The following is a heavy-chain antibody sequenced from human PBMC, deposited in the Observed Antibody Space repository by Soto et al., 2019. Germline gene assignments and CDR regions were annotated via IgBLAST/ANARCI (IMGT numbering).Heavy chain of an antibody. CDR3: ARHVPFLTTVGYYGMDV. V-gene: IGHV5-51*01. Sequence: EVQLVQSGAEVKKPGESLKISCKGSGYSFTSYWIGWVRQMPGKGLEWMGIIYPGDSDTRYSPSFQGQVTISADKSISTAYLQWSSLKASATTMYYCARHVPFLTTVGYYGMDVWGQGTTVTVSS. CDR1: GYSFTSYW. J-gene: IGHJ6*02. D-gene: IGHD4-17*01. CDR2: IYPGDSDT.